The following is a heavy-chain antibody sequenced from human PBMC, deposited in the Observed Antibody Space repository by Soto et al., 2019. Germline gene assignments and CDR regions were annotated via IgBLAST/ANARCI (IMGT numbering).Heavy chain of an antibody. J-gene: IGHJ1*01. D-gene: IGHD2-15*01. V-gene: IGHV5-51*01. CDR3: ATWPVVVVAATYFQH. CDR2: IYPGDSDT. CDR1: GYSFTSYW. Sequence: GESLKISCKGSGYSFTSYWIGWVRQMPGKGLEWMGIIYPGDSDTRYSPSFQGQVTISADKSISTAYLQWSSLKASDTAMYYCATWPVVVVAATYFQHWGQGTLVTVSS.